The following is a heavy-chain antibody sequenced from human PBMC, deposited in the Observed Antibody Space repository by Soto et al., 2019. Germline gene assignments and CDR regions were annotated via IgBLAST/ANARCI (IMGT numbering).Heavy chain of an antibody. CDR1: GYTLTELS. J-gene: IGHJ3*01. CDR3: ATDLRAYWGGDCHSYLYDALDL. V-gene: IGHV1-24*01. D-gene: IGHD2-21*02. Sequence: ASVKVSCKVSGYTLTELSMHWVRQAPGKGLEWMGGFDPEDGETIYAQKFQGRVTMTEDTSTDTAYMELSSLRSEDTAVYYCATDLRAYWGGDCHSYLYDALDLWGQGTMVTVSS. CDR2: FDPEDGET.